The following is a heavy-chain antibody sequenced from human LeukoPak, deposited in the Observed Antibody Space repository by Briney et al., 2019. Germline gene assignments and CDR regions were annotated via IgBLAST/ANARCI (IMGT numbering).Heavy chain of an antibody. J-gene: IGHJ4*02. CDR3: ARDSERYCSGGSCYSLPDY. CDR1: GYTFTSYG. Sequence: ASVKVSCKASGYTFTSYGISWVRQAPGQGLEWMGWISAYNGNTNYAQKLQGRVTMTTDTSTSTAYMELRSLRSDDTAVYYCARDSERYCSGGSCYSLPDYWGQGTLVTVSS. V-gene: IGHV1-18*01. CDR2: ISAYNGNT. D-gene: IGHD2-15*01.